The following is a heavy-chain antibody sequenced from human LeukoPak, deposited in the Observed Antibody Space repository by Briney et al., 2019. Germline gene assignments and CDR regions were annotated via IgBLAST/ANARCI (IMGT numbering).Heavy chain of an antibody. Sequence: KPGGSLRLSCAASGFTFNSYSMNWVRQAPGKGLEWVSSISTSSNYIYYADSVKGRFTIFRDNAKNSLYLQMNSLRVEDTAVYFCATRKEGANAYFDYWGQGTLVTVSS. D-gene: IGHD1-26*01. J-gene: IGHJ4*02. V-gene: IGHV3-21*01. CDR1: GFTFNSYS. CDR3: ATRKEGANAYFDY. CDR2: ISTSSNYI.